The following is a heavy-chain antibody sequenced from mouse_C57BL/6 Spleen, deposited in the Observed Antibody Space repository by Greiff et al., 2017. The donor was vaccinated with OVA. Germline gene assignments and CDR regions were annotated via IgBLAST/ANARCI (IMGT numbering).Heavy chain of an antibody. D-gene: IGHD1-2*01. CDR3: ARPFRGSWYFEV. CDR2: INPNNGGT. Sequence: EVKLQQSGPELVKPGASVKMSCKASGYTFTDYNMHWVKQSHGKSLEWIGYINPNNGGTSYNQKFKGKATLTVNKSSSTAYMEIRSLTSEDSAVYYCARPFRGSWYFEVWGTGTTVTVSS. CDR1: GYTFTDYN. V-gene: IGHV1-22*01. J-gene: IGHJ1*03.